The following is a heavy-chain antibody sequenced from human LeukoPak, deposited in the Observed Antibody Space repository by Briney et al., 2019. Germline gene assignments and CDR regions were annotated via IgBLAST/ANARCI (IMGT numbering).Heavy chain of an antibody. V-gene: IGHV3-23*01. CDR1: GFTFSSYG. J-gene: IGHJ3*02. CDR3: AKDRGTMIVVWGDAFDI. CDR2: ISVSGGST. D-gene: IGHD3-22*01. Sequence: GGSLRLSCAASGFTFSSYGMSWVRQDPGKGLECVSAISVSGGSTYYADSVKGRFTISRDNSKNTLYLQMNSLRAEDTAVYYCAKDRGTMIVVWGDAFDIWGQGTMVTVSS.